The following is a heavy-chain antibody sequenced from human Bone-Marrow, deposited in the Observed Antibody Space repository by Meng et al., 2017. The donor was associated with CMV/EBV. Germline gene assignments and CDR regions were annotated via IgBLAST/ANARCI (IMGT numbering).Heavy chain of an antibody. D-gene: IGHD3-9*01. CDR3: ARNSIVLRYFDWLLGY. J-gene: IGHJ4*02. V-gene: IGHV1-18*01. CDR2: ISAYNGNT. CDR1: GYTFTSYG. Sequence: ASVKVSCKASGYTFTSYGISWVRQAPGQGLEWMGWISAYNGNTNYAQKFQGRVTMTRDTSISTAYMELSRLRSDDTAVYYCARNSIVLRYFDWLLGYWGQGTLVTVSS.